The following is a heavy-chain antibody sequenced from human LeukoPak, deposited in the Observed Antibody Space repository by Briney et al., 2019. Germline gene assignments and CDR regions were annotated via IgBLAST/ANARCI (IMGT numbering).Heavy chain of an antibody. J-gene: IGHJ4*02. Sequence: SETLSLTCAVYGGSFSGYYWSWIRQPPGKGLEWIGEINHSGSTNYNPSLKSRVTISVDTSKNQFSLKLSSVTAADTAVYYCARDPRPRPNSSSWPVDYWGQGTLVTVSS. V-gene: IGHV4-34*01. D-gene: IGHD6-13*01. CDR3: ARDPRPRPNSSSWPVDY. CDR1: GGSFSGYY. CDR2: INHSGST.